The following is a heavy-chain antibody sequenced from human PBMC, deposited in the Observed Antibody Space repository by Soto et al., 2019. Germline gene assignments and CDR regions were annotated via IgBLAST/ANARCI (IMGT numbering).Heavy chain of an antibody. CDR2: MNPVSGNI. J-gene: IGHJ6*02. V-gene: IGHV1-8*01. CDR3: ARGRRSAASTNFYWYYFMDV. D-gene: IGHD6-13*01. CDR1: GYTFTPND. Sequence: QMLLVQSAAEVKKPGPSVKVSCEASGYTFTPNDIIWVRQATGQGLEWLGWMNPVSGNIGYVQKCQGRITMTRDTSVSTAYLELSSLRSEDTALYYCARGRRSAASTNFYWYYFMDVWGQGTTVTVSS.